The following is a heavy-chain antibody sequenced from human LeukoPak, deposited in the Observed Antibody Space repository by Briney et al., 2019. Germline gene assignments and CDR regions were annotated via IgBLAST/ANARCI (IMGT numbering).Heavy chain of an antibody. J-gene: IGHJ4*02. CDR2: ISGYNGNT. Sequence: ASVKVSCKASGYTLTSYGFXXXXXXXXXXXXXXXXISGYNGNTNYAQNLQGRVTMTIDTSTSTAYMELRSLRSDDTAVYYCARDPAFRGAQMEYWGQGTLVTVSS. D-gene: IGHD3-10*01. CDR3: ARDPAFRGAQMEY. V-gene: IGHV1-18*01. CDR1: GYTLTSYG.